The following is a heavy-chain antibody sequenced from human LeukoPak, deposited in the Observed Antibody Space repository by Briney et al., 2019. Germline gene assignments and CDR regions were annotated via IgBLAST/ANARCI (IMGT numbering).Heavy chain of an antibody. J-gene: IGHJ4*02. V-gene: IGHV4-39*07. CDR3: ARNYYDSSGYYYFYLDY. D-gene: IGHD3-22*01. Sequence: SETLSLTCTVSGGSISSSSYYWGWIRQPPGKGLEWIGSIYYSGSTYYNPSLKSRVTISVDTSKNQFSLKLSSVTAADTAVYYCARNYYDSSGYYYFYLDYWGKGTLVTVSS. CDR1: GGSISSSSYY. CDR2: IYYSGST.